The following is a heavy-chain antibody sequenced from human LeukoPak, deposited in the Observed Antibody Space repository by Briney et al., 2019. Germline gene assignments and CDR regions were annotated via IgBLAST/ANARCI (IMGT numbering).Heavy chain of an antibody. V-gene: IGHV1-18*01. CDR2: ISAYNGNT. CDR1: GYTFTSYG. Sequence: ASVKVSCKASGYTFTSYGISWVRQAPGQGLEWMGWISAYNGNTNYAQKLQGRVTMTTDTSTSTAYMELRSLRSDDTAVYYCARDPPLITMIPYHYHYGMDVWGQGTTVTVSS. D-gene: IGHD3-22*01. CDR3: ARDPPLITMIPYHYHYGMDV. J-gene: IGHJ6*02.